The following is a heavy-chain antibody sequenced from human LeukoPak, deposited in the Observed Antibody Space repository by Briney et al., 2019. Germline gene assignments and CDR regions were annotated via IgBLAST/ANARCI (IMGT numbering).Heavy chain of an antibody. Sequence: SETLSLTCTVSGGSIRSTSYYWGWIRQPPGRGLEWIGSIYYSGSTYYNPSLKSRVTISVDTSKNQFSLKLSSVTAADTAVYYCARDRYKTGDYMDVWGKGTTVTVSS. J-gene: IGHJ6*03. V-gene: IGHV4-39*07. CDR3: ARDRYKTGDYMDV. D-gene: IGHD3-16*02. CDR2: IYYSGST. CDR1: GGSIRSTSYY.